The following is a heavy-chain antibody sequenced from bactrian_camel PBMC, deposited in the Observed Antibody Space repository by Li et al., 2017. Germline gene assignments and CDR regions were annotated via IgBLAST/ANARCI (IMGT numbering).Heavy chain of an antibody. V-gene: IGHV3S40*01. CDR2: IHTGGGDG. CDR3: APDLKSRGSWYYRRAAVFEY. D-gene: IGHD6*01. CDR1: TRRPNY. Sequence: DVQLVESGGGSVQAGGSLRLSCTYTRRPNYVTWFRQGPGNGREGVAGIHTGGGDGHYADAVKGRFTISHDNAKKTAYLQMNTLKPEDTGMYYCAPDLKSRGSWYYRRAAVFEYWGLGTQVTVS. J-gene: IGHJ4*01.